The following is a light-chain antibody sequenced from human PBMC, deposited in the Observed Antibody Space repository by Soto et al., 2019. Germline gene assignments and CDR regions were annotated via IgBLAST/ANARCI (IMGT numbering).Light chain of an antibody. Sequence: QAVVTQPPSASGSPGQSVTISCTGTSSDVGGYKYVSWYQQHPGKAPKLMIFEVNKRPSGVPDRFSGSKSGNTASLTVSGLQAEDEADYYCSSYAGSYTYVFGTGTKVTVL. V-gene: IGLV2-8*01. CDR2: EVN. CDR3: SSYAGSYTYV. J-gene: IGLJ1*01. CDR1: SSDVGGYKY.